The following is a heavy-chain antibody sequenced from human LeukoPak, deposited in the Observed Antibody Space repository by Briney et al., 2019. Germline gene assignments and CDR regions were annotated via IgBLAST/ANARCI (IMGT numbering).Heavy chain of an antibody. CDR2: ISSSGTTV. Sequence: TGGSLRLSCAASRFIFSDFYMSWIRQAPGKGLECISLISSSGTTVYYADSVKGRFTISRDNAKNTLNLQMNSLRAEDTAVYYCARDLGQYYDTSDNWFDPWGQGTLVTVSS. CDR3: ARDLGQYYDTSDNWFDP. CDR1: RFIFSDFY. J-gene: IGHJ5*02. V-gene: IGHV3-11*04. D-gene: IGHD3-22*01.